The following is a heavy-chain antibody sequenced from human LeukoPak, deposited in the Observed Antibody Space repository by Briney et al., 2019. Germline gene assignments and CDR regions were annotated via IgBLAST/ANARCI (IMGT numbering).Heavy chain of an antibody. D-gene: IGHD4-23*01. Sequence: SETLSLTCTISGGSINNYYWNWIRQPPGKGLEWIGYTYDRGGTSYNPSLESRVTISLDRSKNQFSLKVSSVTAADTAVYFCARGYGDNSGAFDIWGQGTLVTVSS. CDR3: ARGYGDNSGAFDI. J-gene: IGHJ3*02. CDR2: TYDRGGT. CDR1: GGSINNYY. V-gene: IGHV4-59*12.